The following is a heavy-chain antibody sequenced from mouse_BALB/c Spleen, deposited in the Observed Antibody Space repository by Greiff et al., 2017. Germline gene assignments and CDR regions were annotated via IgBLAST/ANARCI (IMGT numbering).Heavy chain of an antibody. CDR2: ISSGGSYT. CDR1: GFTFSSYG. Sequence: EVMLVESGGDLVKPGGSLKLSCAASGFTFSSYGMSWVRQTPDKRLEWVATISSGGSYTYYPDSVKGRFTISRDNAKNTLYLQMSSLKSDDTAMYYCARHEDMVTAPWGQGTTLTVSS. V-gene: IGHV5-6*02. J-gene: IGHJ2*01. CDR3: ARHEDMVTAP. D-gene: IGHD2-1*01.